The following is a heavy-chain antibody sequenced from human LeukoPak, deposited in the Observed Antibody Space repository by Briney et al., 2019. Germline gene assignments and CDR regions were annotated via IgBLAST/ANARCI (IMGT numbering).Heavy chain of an antibody. CDR2: IYYSGST. V-gene: IGHV4-39*07. CDR1: GGSISSSSYY. D-gene: IGHD3-22*01. J-gene: IGHJ3*02. CDR3: ARGEDSSAQEGAFDI. Sequence: SETLTLTCTVSGGSISSSSYYWGWIRQPPGKGLEWIGSIYYSGSTYYNPSLKSRVTISVDTSKNQFSLKLSSATAADTAVYYCARGEDSSAQEGAFDIWGQGTMVTVSS.